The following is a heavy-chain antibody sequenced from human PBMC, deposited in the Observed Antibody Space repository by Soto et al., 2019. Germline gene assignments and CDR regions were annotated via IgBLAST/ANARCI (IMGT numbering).Heavy chain of an antibody. J-gene: IGHJ4*02. CDR2: ISPSGGGA. CDR1: GYTFTNYY. CDR3: ASGGVVVTALTEY. Sequence: QVQLVQSGAEVKKPGASVKLSCKASGYTFTNYYIHWVRQAPGQGLEWMGIISPSGGGASSAQKFEGRVSMTWDWATSTVYRVRSSLRSEDTAVYYCASGGVVVTALTEYWGQGTLVAVS. D-gene: IGHD2-21*02. V-gene: IGHV1-46*03.